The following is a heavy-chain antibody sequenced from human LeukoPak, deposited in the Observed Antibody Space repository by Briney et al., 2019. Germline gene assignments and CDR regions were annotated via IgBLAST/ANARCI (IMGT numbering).Heavy chain of an antibody. CDR3: VKDRHAPGRYCSSTSCFPFDS. CDR2: ISASGGTT. Sequence: GGSLRLSCAASGFTFSSCAMSWVRQAPGKGLEWVSGISASGGTTYYADSVKGRFTISRDNSKNTLVLQLNSLRAEDTAVYYCVKDRHAPGRYCSSTSCFPFDSWGQGTLVTVSS. V-gene: IGHV3-23*01. D-gene: IGHD2-2*01. J-gene: IGHJ5*01. CDR1: GFTFSSCA.